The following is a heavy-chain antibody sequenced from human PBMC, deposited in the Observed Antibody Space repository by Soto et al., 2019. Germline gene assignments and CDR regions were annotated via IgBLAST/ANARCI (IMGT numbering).Heavy chain of an antibody. CDR1: GGSFSGYY. J-gene: IGHJ5*02. Sequence: PSETLSLTCAVYGGSFSGYYWSWIRQPPGKGLEWIGEINHSGSTNYNPSLKSRVTISVDTSKNQFSLKLSSVTAADTAVYYCARRISMSSSSRGSGWFDPWGQGTLVTVSS. D-gene: IGHD6-6*01. V-gene: IGHV4-34*01. CDR3: ARRISMSSSSRGSGWFDP. CDR2: INHSGST.